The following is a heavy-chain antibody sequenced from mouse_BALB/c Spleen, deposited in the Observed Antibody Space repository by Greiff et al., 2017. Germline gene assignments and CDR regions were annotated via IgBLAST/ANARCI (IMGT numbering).Heavy chain of an antibody. CDR1: GFTFSSYT. CDR2: ISNGGGST. CDR3: ASLVDY. J-gene: IGHJ4*01. Sequence: DVMLVESGGGLVQPGGSLKLSCAASGFTFSSYTMSWVRQTPEKRLEWVAYISNGGGSTYYPDTVKGRFTISRDNAKNTLYLQMSSLKSEDTAMYYCASLVDYWGQGTSVTVSS. V-gene: IGHV5-12-2*01.